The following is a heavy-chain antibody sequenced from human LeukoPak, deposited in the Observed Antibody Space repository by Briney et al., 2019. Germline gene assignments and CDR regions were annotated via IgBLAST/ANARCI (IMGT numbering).Heavy chain of an antibody. J-gene: IGHJ6*03. CDR3: ARVPGYLCCSGGSCSTGYMDV. D-gene: IGHD2-15*01. V-gene: IGHV4-38-2*01. CDR2: IYHSGST. Sequence: PSETLSLTCAVYGGSFSGYYWGWIRQPPGKGLEWIGSIYHSGSTYYNPSLKSRVTISVDTSKNQFSLKLSSVTAADTAVYYCARVPGYLCCSGGSCSTGYMDVWGKGTTVTVSS. CDR1: GGSFSGYY.